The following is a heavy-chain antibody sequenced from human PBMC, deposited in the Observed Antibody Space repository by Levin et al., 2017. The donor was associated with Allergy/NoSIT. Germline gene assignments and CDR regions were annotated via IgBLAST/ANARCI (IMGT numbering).Heavy chain of an antibody. V-gene: IGHV4-59*01. CDR2: ISYSGST. J-gene: IGHJ6*02. CDR3: ARDRTVTTNKVFYYGMDL. D-gene: IGHD4-11*01. Sequence: SETLSLTCTVSGVSISSYYWSWIRQPPGKGLEWIGYISYSGSTNYNPSLKSRFTISVDTSKNQFSLKLTSVTAADTAVYYCARDRTVTTNKVFYYGMDLWGQGTTVTVSS. CDR1: GVSISSYY.